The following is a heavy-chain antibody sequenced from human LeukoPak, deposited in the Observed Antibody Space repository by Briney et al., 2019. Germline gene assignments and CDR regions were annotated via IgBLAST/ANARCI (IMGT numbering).Heavy chain of an antibody. CDR2: IYTSGST. V-gene: IGHV4-61*02. CDR1: GGSINSGSYY. J-gene: IGHJ4*02. D-gene: IGHD5-24*01. CDR3: ARERSLSGDY. Sequence: SQTLSLTCTVSGGSINSGSYYWNWIRQPAGKGLEWIGRIYTSGSTNYNPSLKSLVTMSVDTSKNQFSLKLTSVTAADTAVYYCARERSLSGDYWGQGILVTVSP.